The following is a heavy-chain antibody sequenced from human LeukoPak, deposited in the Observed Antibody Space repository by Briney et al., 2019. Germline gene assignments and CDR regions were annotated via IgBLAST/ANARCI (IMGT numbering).Heavy chain of an antibody. D-gene: IGHD3-10*01. V-gene: IGHV1-24*01. CDR2: FDPEDGET. Sequence: GASVKVSCRVSGYTLTELSMHWVRQAPGEGLEWMGGFDPEDGETIYAQKFQGRVTMTEDTSTDTAYMELSSLRSEDTAVYYCATVSATAMVRGVIRPPLDYWGQGTLVTVSS. J-gene: IGHJ4*02. CDR3: ATVSATAMVRGVIRPPLDY. CDR1: GYTLTELS.